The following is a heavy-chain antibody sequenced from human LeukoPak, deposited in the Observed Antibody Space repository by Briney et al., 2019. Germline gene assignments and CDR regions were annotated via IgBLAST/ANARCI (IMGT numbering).Heavy chain of an antibody. CDR2: INHSGST. J-gene: IGHJ4*02. Sequence: SETLSLTCAVYGGSFSGYYWSWIRQPPGKGLEWIGEINHSGSTNYNPSLKSRVTISVDTSKNQFSLKLSSVTAADTAVYYCARHLWGIAVAGYFDYWGQGTLVTVSS. V-gene: IGHV4-34*01. CDR1: GGSFSGYY. D-gene: IGHD6-19*01. CDR3: ARHLWGIAVAGYFDY.